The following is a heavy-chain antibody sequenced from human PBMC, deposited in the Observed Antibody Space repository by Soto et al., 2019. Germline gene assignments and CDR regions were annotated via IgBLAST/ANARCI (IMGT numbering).Heavy chain of an antibody. J-gene: IGHJ4*02. Sequence: GGSLRLSCAASGFTFTRYSMSWVRQAPGKGLEWVSSISSTTNYIYYGDSMKGRFTISRDNAKNSLYLEMNSLGAEDTAVYYCARESEDLTSNFDYWGQGTLVTVSS. CDR3: ARESEDLTSNFDY. CDR1: GFTFTRYS. CDR2: ISSTTNYI. V-gene: IGHV3-21*06.